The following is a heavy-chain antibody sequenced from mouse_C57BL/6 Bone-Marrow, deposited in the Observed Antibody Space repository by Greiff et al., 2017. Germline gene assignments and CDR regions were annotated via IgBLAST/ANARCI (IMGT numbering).Heavy chain of an antibody. J-gene: IGHJ1*03. CDR3: TDTVVGGYVDV. D-gene: IGHD1-1*01. CDR1: GFNIKDDY. Sequence: VQLKQSGAELVRPGASVTLSCTASGFNIKDDYMHWVKQRPEQGLEWIGWIDPENGDTEYASKFQGKATMTADTSSNTAYLQLSSLTSEDTAVYYCTDTVVGGYVDVWGTGTTVTVSS. V-gene: IGHV14-4*01. CDR2: IDPENGDT.